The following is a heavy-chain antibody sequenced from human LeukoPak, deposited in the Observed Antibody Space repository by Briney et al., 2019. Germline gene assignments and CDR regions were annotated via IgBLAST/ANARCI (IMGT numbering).Heavy chain of an antibody. Sequence: PGGSLRLSCVASGFTFSSSAMRWVRQAPGKGLEWVSALSGSGGSTYYADSVKGRFTISRDNSKNTLYLQMNSLRAEDTALYFCAKPTRATTGYYYREYFHHWGQGTLVTVSS. CDR2: LSGSGGST. CDR3: AKPTRATTGYYYREYFHH. J-gene: IGHJ1*01. V-gene: IGHV3-23*01. CDR1: GFTFSSSA. D-gene: IGHD3-22*01.